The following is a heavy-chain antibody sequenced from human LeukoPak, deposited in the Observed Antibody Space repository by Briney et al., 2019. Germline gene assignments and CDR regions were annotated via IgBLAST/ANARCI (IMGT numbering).Heavy chain of an antibody. Sequence: GGSLRLSCTASGFSFADYGLGWVRQAPGKGLGWVGLIRSVTYGGTTESAASVKGRFTISRDDSKNIIYLQMSSMKTEETTLYYCTRDAFNPGAVPVGTKFGHWGQGTLVTVSS. CDR2: IRSVTYGGTT. CDR3: TRDAFNPGAVPVGTKFGH. J-gene: IGHJ4*02. V-gene: IGHV3-49*04. D-gene: IGHD6-13*01. CDR1: GFSFADYG.